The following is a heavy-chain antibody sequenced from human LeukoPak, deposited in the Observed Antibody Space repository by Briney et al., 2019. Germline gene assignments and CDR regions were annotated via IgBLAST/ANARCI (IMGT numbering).Heavy chain of an antibody. CDR3: GKTTVGYSSGQKPAWPVDY. D-gene: IGHD5-18*01. V-gene: IGHV3-23*01. CDR1: GFTFCSHA. J-gene: IGHJ4*02. CDR2: IFGSGGSP. Sequence: GGSLRLSCAASGFTFCSHAMYWVRQAPGKGLEWVAGIFGSGGSPHYADPVKGRFTISRDNSRNTVYLQINSLRAEDTAVYYCGKTTVGYSSGQKPAWPVDYWGQGTLVTVSS.